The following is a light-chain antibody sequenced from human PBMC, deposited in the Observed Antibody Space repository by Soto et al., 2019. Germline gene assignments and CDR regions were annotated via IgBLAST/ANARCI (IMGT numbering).Light chain of an antibody. V-gene: IGKV3-20*01. CDR2: GAS. J-gene: IGKJ2*01. CDR3: QQYENSSPNT. CDR1: QSVSSSY. Sequence: EIVLTQSPGTLSLSPGERATLSCRASQSVSSSYLAWYQQKPGQAPRLLIYGASSRATGIPDRFRGSGSGTDFTLTISRLEPEDFAVYFCQQYENSSPNTFGPGTKVDI.